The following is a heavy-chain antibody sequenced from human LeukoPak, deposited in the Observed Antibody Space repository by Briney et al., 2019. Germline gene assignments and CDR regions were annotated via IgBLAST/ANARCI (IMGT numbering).Heavy chain of an antibody. CDR3: ATPYYYGSGSSLYYFEY. J-gene: IGHJ4*02. V-gene: IGHV1-46*01. D-gene: IGHD3-10*01. CDR1: GYTFTSYY. CDR2: INPSGDST. Sequence: ASVKVSCKASGYTFTSYYMHWVRQAPGQGLEWMGIINPSGDSTSYAQKFQGRVTMTRDTSTSTVYMELSSLRSEDTAMYYCATPYYYGSGSSLYYFEYWGQGTLVTVSS.